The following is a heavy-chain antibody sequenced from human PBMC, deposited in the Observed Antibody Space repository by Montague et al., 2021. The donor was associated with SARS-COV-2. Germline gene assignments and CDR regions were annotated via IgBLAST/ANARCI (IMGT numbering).Heavy chain of an antibody. D-gene: IGHD3-3*01. CDR1: SDSINNYY. V-gene: IGHV4-59*08. CDR2: VYHTGNT. J-gene: IGHJ4*01. CDR3: AKHKWSQRLVAYFDS. Sequence: SETLSLTCTVSSDSINNYYWSWIRQSPGKGPEWIAYVYHTGNTNYNPSLRSRVTVSVDTSKNQVSLNLSSVTAADTAVYYCAKHKWSQRLVAYFDSWGQGTVVSVSS.